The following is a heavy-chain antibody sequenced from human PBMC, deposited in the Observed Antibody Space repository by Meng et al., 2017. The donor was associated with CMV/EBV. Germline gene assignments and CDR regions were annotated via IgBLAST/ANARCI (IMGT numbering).Heavy chain of an antibody. Sequence: GESLKISCAASGFTFSSYWMSCVRQAPGKGLEWVANIKQDGSEKYYVDSVKGRFTISRDNAKNSLYLQMNSLRAEDTAVYYCARAWLSRVVAATPNYYYGMDVWGQGTTVTVSS. CDR1: GFTFSSYW. CDR2: IKQDGSEK. J-gene: IGHJ6*02. V-gene: IGHV3-7*01. D-gene: IGHD2-15*01. CDR3: ARAWLSRVVAATPNYYYGMDV.